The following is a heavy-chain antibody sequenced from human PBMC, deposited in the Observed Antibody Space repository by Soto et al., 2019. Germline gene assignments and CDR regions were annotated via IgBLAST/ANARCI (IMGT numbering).Heavy chain of an antibody. V-gene: IGHV3-74*01. D-gene: IGHD1-26*01. CDR1: GIDLSIYW. J-gene: IGHJ4*02. Sequence: EAQLVESGGGLVQPGGSLRLSCTGSGIDLSIYWMRWVRQAPGKGLVWVSRINPESTTISYADSVKGRFTISRDNAENTLFLHMNSRGAEDTGVYCCTKDTCGGRDSWGQGTLVTVSS. CDR2: INPESTTI. CDR3: TKDTCGGRDS.